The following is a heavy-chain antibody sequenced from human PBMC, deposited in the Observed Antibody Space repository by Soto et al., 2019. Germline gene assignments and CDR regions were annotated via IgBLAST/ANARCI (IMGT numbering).Heavy chain of an antibody. Sequence: SEALSLACTVSGGSISSSSDYWGWIRQPPGKGLEWIGSIYYSGSTYYNPSLKSRVTISVDTSKNQFSLKLSSVTAADTAVYYCARRHGDYDDAFDIWGQGTMVTVSS. CDR1: GGSISSSSDY. D-gene: IGHD4-17*01. CDR2: IYYSGST. J-gene: IGHJ3*02. CDR3: ARRHGDYDDAFDI. V-gene: IGHV4-39*01.